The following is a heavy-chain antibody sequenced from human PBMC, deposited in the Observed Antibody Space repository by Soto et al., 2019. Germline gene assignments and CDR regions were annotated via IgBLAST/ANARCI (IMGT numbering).Heavy chain of an antibody. CDR2: IYYSGST. V-gene: IGHV4-61*01. CDR3: ARDSALQLPTV. J-gene: IGHJ4*02. CDR1: GGSVSSGSYY. D-gene: IGHD2-2*01. Sequence: PSETLSLTCTVSGGSVSSGSYYWSWIRQPPGKGLEWIGYIYYSGSTNYNPSLKSRVTISVDTSKNQFSLKLSSVTAADTAVYYCARDSALQLPTVWGQGTLVTVSA.